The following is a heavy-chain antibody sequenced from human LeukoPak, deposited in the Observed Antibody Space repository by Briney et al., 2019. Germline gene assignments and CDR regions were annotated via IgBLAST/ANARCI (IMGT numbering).Heavy chain of an antibody. CDR2: IYYSGST. Sequence: SETLSLACTVSGGSISSYYWSWIRQPPGKGLEWIGYIYYSGSTNYNPSLKSRVTISVNTSKNQFSLKLSSVTAADTAVYYCAREGSGSYVNWFDPWGQGTLVTVSS. D-gene: IGHD3-10*01. CDR3: AREGSGSYVNWFDP. J-gene: IGHJ5*02. CDR1: GGSISSYY. V-gene: IGHV4-59*01.